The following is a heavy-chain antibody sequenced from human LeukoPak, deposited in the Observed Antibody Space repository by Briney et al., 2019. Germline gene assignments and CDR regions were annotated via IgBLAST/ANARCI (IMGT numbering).Heavy chain of an antibody. V-gene: IGHV3-7*04. D-gene: IGHD3-16*01. Sequence: GGSLRLSCAASGFTFAGYAMTWVRQAPGRGLEWVATIKEDGSEAYFGDSVKGRFAISRDNAKNSLYLQMNSLRGEDTAVYYCARGGANRFDYWGLGTLVTISS. CDR1: GFTFAGYA. J-gene: IGHJ4*02. CDR3: ARGGANRFDY. CDR2: IKEDGSEA.